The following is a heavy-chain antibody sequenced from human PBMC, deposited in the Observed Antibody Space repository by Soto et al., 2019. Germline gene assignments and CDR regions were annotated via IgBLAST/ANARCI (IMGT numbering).Heavy chain of an antibody. D-gene: IGHD4-17*01. J-gene: IGHJ4*02. V-gene: IGHV4-39*02. CDR2: IYYSGST. Sequence: KPSETLSLTCTVSGGSISSSSYYWGWIRQPPGKGLEWIGSIYYSGSTYYNPSLKSRVTISVDTSKNQFSLKLSSVTAADTAVYYCARDRGYGDPLDYWGQGTLVTVSS. CDR1: GGSISSSSYY. CDR3: ARDRGYGDPLDY.